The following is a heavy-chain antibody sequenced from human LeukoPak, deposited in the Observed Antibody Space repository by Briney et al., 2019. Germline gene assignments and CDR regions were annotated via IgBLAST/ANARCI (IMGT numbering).Heavy chain of an antibody. J-gene: IGHJ5*02. CDR3: ARDGYDYVWGSYPRLDP. CDR2: IYTSGST. Sequence: SETLSLTCTASGGSISSYYWSWIRQPAGKGLEWIGRIYTSGSTNYNPSRKSRVTMSVDTSKNQFSLKLSSVTAADTAVYYCARDGYDYVWGSYPRLDPWGQGTLVTVSS. CDR1: GGSISSYY. D-gene: IGHD3-16*02. V-gene: IGHV4-4*07.